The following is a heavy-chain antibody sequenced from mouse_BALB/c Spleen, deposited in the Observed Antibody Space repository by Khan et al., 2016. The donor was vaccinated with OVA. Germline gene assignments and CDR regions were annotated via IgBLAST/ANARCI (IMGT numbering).Heavy chain of an antibody. Sequence: VQLQQSGAELVKPGASVKLSCTASGFNIKDTYMHWVKQRPEQGLEWIGRIDPANGNTKYDPKFQGKATITADTSSTTAYLQLSSLTSEDTAVYYCARDGYEFYAMDYWGQGTSVTVSS. CDR1: GFNIKDTY. D-gene: IGHD2-2*01. CDR2: IDPANGNT. J-gene: IGHJ4*01. V-gene: IGHV14-3*02. CDR3: ARDGYEFYAMDY.